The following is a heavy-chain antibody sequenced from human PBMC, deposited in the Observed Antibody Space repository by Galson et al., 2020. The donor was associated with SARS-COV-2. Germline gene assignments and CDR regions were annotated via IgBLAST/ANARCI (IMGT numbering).Heavy chain of an antibody. CDR2: IFSNDEK. D-gene: IGHD2-15*01. V-gene: IGHV2-26*01. CDR1: GFSLSNARMG. CDR3: ARIWVDCSGGSCYLGFDY. Sequence: ESGPTLVKPTETLTLTCTVSGFSLSNARMGVSWIRQPPGKALEWLAHIFSNDEKSYSTSLKSRLTISKDTSKSQVVLTMTNMDPVDTATYYCARIWVDCSGGSCYLGFDYWGQGTLVTVSS. J-gene: IGHJ4*02.